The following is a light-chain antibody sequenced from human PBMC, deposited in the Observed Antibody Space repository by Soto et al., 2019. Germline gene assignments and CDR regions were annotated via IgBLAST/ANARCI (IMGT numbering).Light chain of an antibody. V-gene: IGKV3-15*01. CDR2: GAS. CDR3: QQRSNWPPIT. CDR1: ESVSTN. Sequence: EIEMTQSPATLSLAPGERVTLSCRASESVSTNLAWYQQKAGQAPRLLIYGASTRATGIPARSSGSGSGTEFTLTIDTLQSEDFAVYYCQQRSNWPPITFGQGTRLEI. J-gene: IGKJ5*01.